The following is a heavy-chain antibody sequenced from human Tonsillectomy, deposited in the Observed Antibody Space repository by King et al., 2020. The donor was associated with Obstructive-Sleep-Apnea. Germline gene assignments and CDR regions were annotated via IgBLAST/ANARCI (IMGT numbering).Heavy chain of an antibody. D-gene: IGHD2-15*01. CDR1: GFTFDDYA. V-gene: IGHV3-43D*03. CDR3: AKDVDIAGFNGMDV. CDR2: ISWDGGST. J-gene: IGHJ6*02. Sequence: VQLVESGGVVVQPGGSLRLSCAASGFTFDDYAMHWVRQAPGKGLEWVSLISWDGGSTYYADSVKGRFIISRDNSKNSLYLQMSSLRAEDTALYYCAKDVDIAGFNGMDVWGQGTTVTVSS.